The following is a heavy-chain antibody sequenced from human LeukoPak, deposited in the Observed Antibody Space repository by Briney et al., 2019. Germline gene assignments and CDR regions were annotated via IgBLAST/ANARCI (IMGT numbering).Heavy chain of an antibody. D-gene: IGHD1-26*01. V-gene: IGHV4-59*08. CDR2: IYYSGSA. CDR1: GGSISNYY. CDR3: VGHVDGEGLDY. Sequence: SETLSLTCTVSGGSISNYYWSWIRQPPGKGLDWIGYIYYSGSANYNPSLHSRVTISLDKSKNQFSLKLTTLTAADPTVYFLVGHVDGEGLDYWVQGSLVTVPS. J-gene: IGHJ4*02.